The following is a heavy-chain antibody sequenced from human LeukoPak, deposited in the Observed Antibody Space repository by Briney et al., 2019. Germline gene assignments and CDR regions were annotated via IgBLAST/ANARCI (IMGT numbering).Heavy chain of an antibody. D-gene: IGHD3-22*01. J-gene: IGHJ3*02. V-gene: IGHV3-11*04. CDR3: ARGRYYDSSEAAFDI. CDR2: ISSSGSTI. CDR1: GFTFSDYY. Sequence: PGGSLRLSCAASGFTFSDYYMSWIRQAPGKGLEWVSYISSSGSTIYYADSVKGRFTISRDNAKNSLYLQMNSLRAEDTAVYYCARGRYYDSSEAAFDIWGQGTMVTVSS.